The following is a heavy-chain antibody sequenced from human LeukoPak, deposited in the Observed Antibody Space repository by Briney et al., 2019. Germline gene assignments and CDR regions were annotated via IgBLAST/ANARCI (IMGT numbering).Heavy chain of an antibody. CDR1: GVSFNDYY. V-gene: IGHV4-34*01. Sequence: SETLSLTCAVSGVSFNDYYWSWVRQTPGKGLECIGEINHSGYTNDSPSPKSRVTLSIDTSRKQFSPNVRSVTVADTGLYYCTRMTTGQDYWGQGTLVTVSP. J-gene: IGHJ4*02. D-gene: IGHD4-17*01. CDR3: TRMTTGQDY. CDR2: INHSGYT.